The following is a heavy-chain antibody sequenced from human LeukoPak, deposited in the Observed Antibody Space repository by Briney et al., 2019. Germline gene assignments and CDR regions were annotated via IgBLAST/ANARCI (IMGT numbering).Heavy chain of an antibody. Sequence: ASVKVSFKASGYTFTSYYMHWVRQAPGQGLEWMGIINPSGGSTSYAQKFQGRVTMTRETSTSTVYMELSSLRSEDTAVYYCAREDSSGYYFDYWGKGTLVTVSS. J-gene: IGHJ4*02. CDR3: AREDSSGYYFDY. CDR2: INPSGGST. CDR1: GYTFTSYY. V-gene: IGHV1-46*01. D-gene: IGHD3-22*01.